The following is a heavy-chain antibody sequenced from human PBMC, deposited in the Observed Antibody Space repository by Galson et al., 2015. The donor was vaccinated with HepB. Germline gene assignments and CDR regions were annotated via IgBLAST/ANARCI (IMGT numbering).Heavy chain of an antibody. V-gene: IGHV3-53*01. Sequence: LRLSCAASGFTVSTSYMSWVRQAPGKGLEWVSVIYSGGSTYYADSVKGRFTISRDNSKNTLSLQMNSLRVEDTAMYYCARELRAYCSAGSCNWFDPWGQGTLVTVSS. CDR2: IYSGGST. D-gene: IGHD2-15*01. CDR3: ARELRAYCSAGSCNWFDP. J-gene: IGHJ5*02. CDR1: GFTVSTSY.